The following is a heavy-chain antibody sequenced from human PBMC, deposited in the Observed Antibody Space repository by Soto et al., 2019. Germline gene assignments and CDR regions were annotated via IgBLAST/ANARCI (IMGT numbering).Heavy chain of an antibody. J-gene: IGHJ4*02. Sequence: GGSLRLSCAASGFTFDDYTMHWVRQAPGKGLEWVSVISGSGGSTYYADSVKGRFTISRDNSQNTLFLQMNSLRAEDTALYYCAKDTYGDSEAHFFDSWGQGTLVTVSS. CDR3: AKDTYGDSEAHFFDS. CDR1: GFTFDDYT. V-gene: IGHV3-23*01. CDR2: ISGSGGST. D-gene: IGHD4-17*01.